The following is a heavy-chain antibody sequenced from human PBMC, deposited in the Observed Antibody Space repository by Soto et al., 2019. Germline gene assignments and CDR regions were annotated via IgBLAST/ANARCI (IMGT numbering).Heavy chain of an antibody. CDR3: VHSLTGRRLDA. V-gene: IGHV2-5*02. Sequence: QITLKESGPSLVKPTQTLTLTCTFSGFSLSSSGVGVAWIRQPPGKPLEWLALMYWDDDKYTSPSLKSRLTRTKVASKIQVFLLMTTVASVDTATYFGVHSLTGRRLDAWGQGTLVTVSS. J-gene: IGHJ5*02. CDR2: MYWDDDK. CDR1: GFSLSSSGVG. D-gene: IGHD1-1*01.